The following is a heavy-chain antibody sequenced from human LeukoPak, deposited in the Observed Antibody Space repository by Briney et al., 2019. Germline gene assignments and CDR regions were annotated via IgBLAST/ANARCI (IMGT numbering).Heavy chain of an antibody. Sequence: GGSLRLSCAVSGFTFGTYSMNWVRQAPGKGLEWVSSISSSRSYIYYADSVKGRFTISRDNAKNSLYLQTNSLRAEDTAVYYCARGVVGDSSGYIPLNHWGQGTLVTVSS. J-gene: IGHJ4*02. V-gene: IGHV3-21*01. D-gene: IGHD3-22*01. CDR2: ISSSRSYI. CDR3: ARGVVGDSSGYIPLNH. CDR1: GFTFGTYS.